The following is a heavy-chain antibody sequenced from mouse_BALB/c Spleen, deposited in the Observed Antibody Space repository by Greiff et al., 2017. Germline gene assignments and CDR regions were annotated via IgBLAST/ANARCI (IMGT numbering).Heavy chain of an antibody. CDR1: GYTFTSYW. V-gene: IGHV1-87*01. J-gene: IGHJ2*01. CDR3: ARRGDGYY. D-gene: IGHD2-3*01. Sequence: QVQLKQSGAELARPGASVKLSCKASGYTFTSYWMQWVKQRPGQGLEWIGAIYPGDGDTRYTQKFKGKATLTADKSSSTAYMQLSSLASEDSAVYYCARRGDGYYWGQGTTLTVSS. CDR2: IYPGDGDT.